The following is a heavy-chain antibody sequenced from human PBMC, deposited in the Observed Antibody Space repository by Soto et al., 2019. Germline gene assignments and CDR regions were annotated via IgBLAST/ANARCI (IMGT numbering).Heavy chain of an antibody. CDR1: GGTFSSYA. J-gene: IGHJ4*02. CDR2: IIPIFGTA. Sequence: GASVKVSCKASGGTFSSYAISWVRQAPGQGLEWMGGIIPIFGTANYAQKFQGRVTITADESTSTAYMELSSLRSEDTAVYYCARASYYYDSSGCYNYWGQETLVTVSS. D-gene: IGHD3-22*01. CDR3: ARASYYYDSSGCYNY. V-gene: IGHV1-69*13.